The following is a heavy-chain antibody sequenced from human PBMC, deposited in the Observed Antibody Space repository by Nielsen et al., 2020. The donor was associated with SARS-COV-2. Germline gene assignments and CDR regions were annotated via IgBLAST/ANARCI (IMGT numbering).Heavy chain of an antibody. CDR3: AKQGGGTIFGVVVDYYYMDV. J-gene: IGHJ6*03. V-gene: IGHV3-23*01. Sequence: GGSLRLSCAASGFTFSSYAMSWVRQAPGKGLEWVSAISGSGGSTYYADSVKGRFTISRDNSKNTLYLQMNSLRAEDTAVYYCAKQGGGTIFGVVVDYYYMDVWGKGTTVTVSS. CDR2: ISGSGGST. D-gene: IGHD3-3*01. CDR1: GFTFSSYA.